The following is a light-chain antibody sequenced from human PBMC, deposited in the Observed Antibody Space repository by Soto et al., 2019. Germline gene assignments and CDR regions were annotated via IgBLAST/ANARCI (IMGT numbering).Light chain of an antibody. V-gene: IGKV3-11*01. CDR2: EAS. J-gene: IGKJ4*01. Sequence: IVLTQSPATLSLSPGERATLSFRASQSVSSYLAWYQQKPGQAPRLLIYEASNRATGIPARFSGSGSGTDFTLTISSLETEDFAVYYCQQSTDWVTFGGGTKVDIK. CDR3: QQSTDWVT. CDR1: QSVSSY.